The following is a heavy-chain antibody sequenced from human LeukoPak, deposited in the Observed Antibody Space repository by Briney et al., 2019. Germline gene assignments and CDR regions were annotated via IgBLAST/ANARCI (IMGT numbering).Heavy chain of an antibody. CDR2: ISSSSSYI. D-gene: IGHD3-3*01. CDR3: ARDYDFWSGYWYYYYGMDV. Sequence: PGGSLRLSCAASGFTFSSYGMNWVRQAPGKGLEWVSSISSSSSYIYYADSVKGRFTISRDNAKNSLYLQMNSLRAEDTAVYYCARDYDFWSGYWYYYYGMDVWGQGTTVTVSS. CDR1: GFTFSSYG. V-gene: IGHV3-21*01. J-gene: IGHJ6*02.